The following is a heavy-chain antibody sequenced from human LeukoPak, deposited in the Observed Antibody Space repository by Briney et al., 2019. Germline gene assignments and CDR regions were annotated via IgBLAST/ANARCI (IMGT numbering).Heavy chain of an antibody. CDR1: GFTFSSYA. Sequence: PGGSLRLSCAASGFTFSSYAMSWVRQAPGKGLEWVSTISATGGTTYYADSVKGRFIISRDNSKNTLYLQMNSLRAEDTAVYYCAKGYYYDSSGYYYSADYFDYWGQGTLVTVSS. V-gene: IGHV3-23*01. CDR3: AKGYYYDSSGYYYSADYFDY. D-gene: IGHD3-22*01. CDR2: ISATGGTT. J-gene: IGHJ4*02.